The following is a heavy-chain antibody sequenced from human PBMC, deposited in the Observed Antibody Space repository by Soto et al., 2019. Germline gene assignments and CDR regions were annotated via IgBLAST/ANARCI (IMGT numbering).Heavy chain of an antibody. Sequence: SDTLSLTCAVSSGSISSSNWWSWVRQPPGKGLEWIGEIYHSGSTNYNPSLKSRVTISVDTSKNQFSLKLSSVTAADTAVYYCARHGTGQNDWLLRFDYWGQGTLVTVSS. CDR2: IYHSGST. V-gene: IGHV4-4*02. D-gene: IGHD3-9*01. CDR3: ARHGTGQNDWLLRFDY. J-gene: IGHJ4*01. CDR1: SGSISSSNW.